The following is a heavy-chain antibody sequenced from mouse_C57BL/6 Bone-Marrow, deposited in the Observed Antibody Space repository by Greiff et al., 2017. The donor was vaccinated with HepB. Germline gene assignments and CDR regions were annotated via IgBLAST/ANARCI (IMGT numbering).Heavy chain of an antibody. Sequence: EVKLMESGGGLVQPGGSMKLSCAASGFTFSDAWMDWVRQSPEKGLEWVAEIRNKANNHATYYAESVKGRFTISRDDSKSSVYLQMNSLRAEDTGIYYCTSVDSSGYWFAYWGQGTLVTVSA. J-gene: IGHJ3*01. CDR1: GFTFSDAW. CDR3: TSVDSSGYWFAY. CDR2: IRNKANNHAT. D-gene: IGHD3-2*02. V-gene: IGHV6-6*01.